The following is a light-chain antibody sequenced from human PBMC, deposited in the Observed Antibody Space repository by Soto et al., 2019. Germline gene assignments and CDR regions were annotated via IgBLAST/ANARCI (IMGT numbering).Light chain of an antibody. J-gene: IGKJ1*01. CDR2: AAS. CDR1: QSVSSNY. Sequence: EIILTQSPATLSLSPGERATLSCGASQSVSSNYLAWYQQKPGQAPRLLIYAASTRATGIPDRFSGSGSGTDFTLSISRLEPEDFAVYYCQLYGTSPKPFGQGTKVDIK. CDR3: QLYGTSPKP. V-gene: IGKV3-20*01.